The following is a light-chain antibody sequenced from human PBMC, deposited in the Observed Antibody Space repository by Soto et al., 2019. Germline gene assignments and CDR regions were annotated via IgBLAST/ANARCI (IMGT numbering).Light chain of an antibody. CDR3: SSYTSSSTPGGV. V-gene: IGLV2-14*01. J-gene: IGLJ1*01. CDR1: SSDVGGYNY. Sequence: QSVVSRPATVSGSPGQSITISCTGTSSDVGGYNYVSWYQQHPGKAPKLMIYDVSNRPSGVSNRFSGSKSGNTASLTISGLQAEDEADYYCSSYTSSSTPGGVFGTGTKVTVL. CDR2: DVS.